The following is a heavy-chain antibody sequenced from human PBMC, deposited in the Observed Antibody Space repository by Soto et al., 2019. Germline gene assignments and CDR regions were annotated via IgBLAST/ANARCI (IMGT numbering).Heavy chain of an antibody. CDR3: ARAPPYEAATGGFDY. D-gene: IGHD1-1*01. J-gene: IGHJ4*02. Sequence: PSDTLFLSCTVYGCSICSYYWNWILKSPGKRLEWIGYIHYSGSTTSNPSLNSRVTVSLDTSKKQFSLKLSSVTAADTAVYYCARAPPYEAATGGFDYWGQGTLVTVS. CDR1: GCSICSYY. CDR2: IHYSGST. V-gene: IGHV4-59*01.